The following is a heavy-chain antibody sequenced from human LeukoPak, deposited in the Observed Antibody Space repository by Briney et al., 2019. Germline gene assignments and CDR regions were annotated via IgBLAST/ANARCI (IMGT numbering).Heavy chain of an antibody. V-gene: IGHV1-18*01. D-gene: IGHD6-13*01. Sequence: ASVKVSCKASGYTFTSYGISWVRQAPGQGLEWMGWISAYNGNTNYAQKLQGRVTMTTDTSTSTAYMELRSLRSDDTAVYYCARVKAAASSSHTLLPDYWGQGTLVTVSS. CDR1: GYTFTSYG. CDR3: ARVKAAASSSHTLLPDY. CDR2: ISAYNGNT. J-gene: IGHJ4*02.